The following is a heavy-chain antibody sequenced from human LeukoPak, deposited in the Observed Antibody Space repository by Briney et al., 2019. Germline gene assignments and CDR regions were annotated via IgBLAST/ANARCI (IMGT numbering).Heavy chain of an antibody. CDR2: IKEDASER. Sequence: GGSLRLSCAASGFTSGTYWMSWVRQAPGKGLEWVANIKEDASERYYVDSVKGRFTISRDNAKNSLYLQMNSLRAEDTAVYYCARVVLYYSYLDVWGKGTTVTVSS. J-gene: IGHJ6*03. CDR3: ARVVLYYSYLDV. V-gene: IGHV3-7*01. CDR1: GFTSGTYW. D-gene: IGHD6-13*01.